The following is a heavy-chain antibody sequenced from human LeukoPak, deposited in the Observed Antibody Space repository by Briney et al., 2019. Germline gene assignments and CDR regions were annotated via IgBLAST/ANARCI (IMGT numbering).Heavy chain of an antibody. V-gene: IGHV4-39*01. D-gene: IGHD2-2*01. CDR1: GGSISSSSYY. CDR3: ARHGCSSTSCYSSDWFDP. Sequence: SETLSLTCTVSGGSISSSSYYWGWIRQPPGKGLEWIGSIYYSGSTYYNPSLKSRVTISVDTSKNQFSLKLSSVTAADTAVYYCARHGCSSTSCYSSDWFDPWGQGTLVTVSS. CDR2: IYYSGST. J-gene: IGHJ5*02.